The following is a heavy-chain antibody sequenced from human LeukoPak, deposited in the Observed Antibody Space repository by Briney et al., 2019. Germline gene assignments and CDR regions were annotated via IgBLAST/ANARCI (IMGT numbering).Heavy chain of an antibody. Sequence: ASVKVSCKASGYTFTTYYIHWVRQAPGQGLEWMGIINPSGGSTRYAQKFQGRVTMTRDTSTSTVYMEVSSLRSEDTAVYYCARAGAGNEYVGLFDYWGQGTLVTVSS. J-gene: IGHJ4*02. CDR2: INPSGGST. D-gene: IGHD2/OR15-2a*01. CDR1: GYTFTTYY. V-gene: IGHV1-46*01. CDR3: ARAGAGNEYVGLFDY.